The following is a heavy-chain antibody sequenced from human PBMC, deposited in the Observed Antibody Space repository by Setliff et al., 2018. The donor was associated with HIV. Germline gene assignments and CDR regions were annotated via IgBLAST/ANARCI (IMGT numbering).Heavy chain of an antibody. J-gene: IGHJ4*02. D-gene: IGHD3-10*01. CDR2: IYYSGST. Sequence: KTSETLSLTCAVSGYSISSAYYWSWIRQHPGKGLEWIGYIYYSGSTYYSPSLKSRVTISEDTSKNQFSLKMRSVTAADTAVYYCATSPAGEILGSRPFYFDYWGQGTLVTVSS. CDR3: ATSPAGEILGSRPFYFDY. CDR1: GYSISSAYY. V-gene: IGHV4-31*11.